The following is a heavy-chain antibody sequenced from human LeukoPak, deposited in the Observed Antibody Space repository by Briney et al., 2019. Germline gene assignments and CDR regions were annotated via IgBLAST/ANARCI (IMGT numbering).Heavy chain of an antibody. Sequence: GGSVRLSCAASGFTFSSYDMSWVRQAPGKGLEWVSAISGSGGSTYYADSVKGRFTISRDNSKNTLYLQMNSLRAEDTAVYYCAKERGSSWYSIDYWGQGTLVTVSS. CDR3: AKERGSSWYSIDY. V-gene: IGHV3-23*01. CDR2: ISGSGGST. J-gene: IGHJ4*02. D-gene: IGHD6-13*01. CDR1: GFTFSSYD.